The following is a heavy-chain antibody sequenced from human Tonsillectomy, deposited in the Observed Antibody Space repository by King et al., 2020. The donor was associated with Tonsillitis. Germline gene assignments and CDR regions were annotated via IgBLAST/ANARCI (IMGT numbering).Heavy chain of an antibody. CDR3: ARRLIMITFGRVIAPWYFDY. CDR1: GGSISSSSYY. Sequence: QLQESGPGLVKPSETLSLTCTVSGGSISSSSYYWGWIRQPPGKGLEWIGSIYYSGSTYYNPSLKSRVTISVDTSKNQFSLKLSSVTAADTAVYYCARRLIMITFGRVIAPWYFDYWGQGTLVTVSS. CDR2: IYYSGST. D-gene: IGHD3-16*02. V-gene: IGHV4-39*01. J-gene: IGHJ4*02.